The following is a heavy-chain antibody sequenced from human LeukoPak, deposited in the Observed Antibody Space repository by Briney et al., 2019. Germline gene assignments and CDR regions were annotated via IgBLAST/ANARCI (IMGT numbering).Heavy chain of an antibody. V-gene: IGHV5-51*01. CDR3: PRQDGRALSYFDH. CDR2: IYPGDSDT. CDR1: GYTFAGYW. J-gene: IGHJ4*02. D-gene: IGHD5-24*01. Sequence: GESLKISCNGSGYTFAGYWNACLGQMPGKGLEWMGIIYPGDSDTRYSPSFQSQVTISADKSISTAYLQWSGLKASGTDMYYCPRQDGRALSYFDHWGQGALVTVSS.